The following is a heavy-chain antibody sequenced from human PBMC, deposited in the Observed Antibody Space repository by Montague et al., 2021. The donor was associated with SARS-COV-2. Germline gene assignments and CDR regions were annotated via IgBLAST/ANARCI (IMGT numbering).Heavy chain of an antibody. Sequence: SLSLSFSASGFTFSSFAMSWVRQAPGKGLEWVSVMYSDGINTFYADSVKGRFTISRDNSKNTLYLQLNSLRAEDTAVYYCARFGETYRDFDCWGQGTLVTVSS. CDR2: MYSDGINT. D-gene: IGHD3-10*01. V-gene: IGHV3-23*03. J-gene: IGHJ4*02. CDR1: GFTFSSFA. CDR3: ARFGETYRDFDC.